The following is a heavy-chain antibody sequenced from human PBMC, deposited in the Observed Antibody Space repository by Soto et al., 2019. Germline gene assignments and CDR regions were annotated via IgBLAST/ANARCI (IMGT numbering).Heavy chain of an antibody. CDR1: GYTFTSYG. D-gene: IGHD2-15*01. CDR3: ARAPAHRRATATSFDY. CDR2: ISAYNGNT. J-gene: IGHJ4*02. Sequence: ASVKVSCKASGYTFTSYGISWVRQAPGQGLEWMGWISAYNGNTNYAQKLQGRVTMTTDTSTSTAFMELRSLRSDDTAVYYFARAPAHRRATATSFDYWGQGTLVTVSS. V-gene: IGHV1-18*04.